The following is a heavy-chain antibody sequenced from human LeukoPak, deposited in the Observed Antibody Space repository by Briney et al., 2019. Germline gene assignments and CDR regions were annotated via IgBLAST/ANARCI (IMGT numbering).Heavy chain of an antibody. CDR1: GFMFSSYV. Sequence: GGSLRLSCSAPGFMFSSYVMNWVRQAPGKGLEYVSAITSNGGSTYYADSVKGRFTISRDNSKNTLYLQMTSLRAEDTALYYCVKAAGGTAFDFWGQGTMVTVSS. CDR3: VKAAGGTAFDF. CDR2: ITSNGGST. V-gene: IGHV3-64D*09. D-gene: IGHD3-16*01. J-gene: IGHJ3*01.